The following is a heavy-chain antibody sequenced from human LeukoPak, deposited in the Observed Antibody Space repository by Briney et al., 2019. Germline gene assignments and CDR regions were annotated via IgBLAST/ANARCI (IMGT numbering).Heavy chain of an antibody. V-gene: IGHV3-48*01. CDR3: ARDSPSRYCSGGSCPDY. J-gene: IGHJ4*02. Sequence: GGSLRLSCAASGFTFSSYSMNWVRQAPGKGLEWVSYISSSSSTIYYADSVKGRFTISRDNAENSLYLQMNSLRAEDTAVYYCARDSPSRYCSGGSCPDYWGQGTLVTVSS. D-gene: IGHD2-15*01. CDR1: GFTFSSYS. CDR2: ISSSSSTI.